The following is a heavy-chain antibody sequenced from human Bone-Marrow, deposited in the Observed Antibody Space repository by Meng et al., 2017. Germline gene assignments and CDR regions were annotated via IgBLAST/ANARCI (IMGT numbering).Heavy chain of an antibody. Sequence: LKISCAASGFTFSSYEMNWVRQAPGKGLEWVSYISSSGSTIYYADSVKGRFTISRDNAKNSLYLQMNSLRAEDTAVYYCARDGTYSSSWHDAFDIWGQGTMVTVSS. V-gene: IGHV3-48*03. CDR2: ISSSGSTI. J-gene: IGHJ3*02. CDR1: GFTFSSYE. CDR3: ARDGTYSSSWHDAFDI. D-gene: IGHD6-13*01.